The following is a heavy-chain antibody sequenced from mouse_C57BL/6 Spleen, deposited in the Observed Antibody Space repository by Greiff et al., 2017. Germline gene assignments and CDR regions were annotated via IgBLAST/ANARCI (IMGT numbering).Heavy chain of an antibody. J-gene: IGHJ3*01. CDR2: IHPNSGST. CDR1: GYTFTSYW. V-gene: IGHV1-64*01. D-gene: IGHD1-1*01. Sequence: QVQLQQPGAELVKPGASVKLSCKASGYTFTSYWMHWVKQRPGQGLEWIGMIHPNSGSTNYNEKFKSKATLTVDKSSSTAYMQLSSLTSEDSAVYYCARSPDYCGSSPFAYWGQGTPVTVAA. CDR3: ARSPDYCGSSPFAY.